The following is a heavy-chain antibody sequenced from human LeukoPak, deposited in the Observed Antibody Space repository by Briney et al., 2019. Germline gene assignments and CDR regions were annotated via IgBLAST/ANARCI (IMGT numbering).Heavy chain of an antibody. V-gene: IGHV4-38-2*02. CDR2: IYHSGST. CDR1: GDSISSHYY. CDR3: ATTLCCSSSYGGWFDP. J-gene: IGHJ5*02. Sequence: PSETLSLTCTVSGDSISSHYYWGWIRQPPGKGLEWIGIIYHSGSTYYNPSLKSRVTISVDTSENRFSLKLSSVTAADTAVYYCATTLCCSSSYGGWFDPWGQGTLVSVSS. D-gene: IGHD6-6*01.